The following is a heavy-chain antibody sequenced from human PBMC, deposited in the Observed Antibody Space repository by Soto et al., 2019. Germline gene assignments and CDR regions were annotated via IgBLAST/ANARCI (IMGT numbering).Heavy chain of an antibody. CDR2: ISYDGSNK. CDR1: GFTFSSYA. CDR3: ARWVQLWFGVHYYGMDV. J-gene: IGHJ6*02. D-gene: IGHD5-18*01. V-gene: IGHV3-30-3*01. Sequence: QVQLVESGGGVVQPGRSPRLSCAASGFTFSSYAMHWVRQAPGKGLEWVAVISYDGSNKYYADSVKGRFTISRDNSKNTLYLQMNSLRAEDTAVYYCARWVQLWFGVHYYGMDVWGQGTTVTVSS.